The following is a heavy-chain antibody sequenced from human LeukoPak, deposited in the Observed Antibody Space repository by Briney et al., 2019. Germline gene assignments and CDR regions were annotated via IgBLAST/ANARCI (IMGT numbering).Heavy chain of an antibody. CDR2: TRSKGYGGTT. Sequence: PGGSLRLSCAASGFTFSSYAMSWVRQAPGKGLEWIGFTRSKGYGGTTEYTASVKGRFTISRDDSKSIPYLQMNSLKTEDTAVYSCSKMSCSGCSFYSDDWGQGTLVTVSS. J-gene: IGHJ4*02. CDR3: SKMSCSGCSFYSDD. V-gene: IGHV3-49*04. CDR1: GFTFSSYA. D-gene: IGHD2-15*01.